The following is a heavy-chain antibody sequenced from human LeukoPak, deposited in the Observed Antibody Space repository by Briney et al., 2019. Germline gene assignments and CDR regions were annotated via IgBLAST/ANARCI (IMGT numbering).Heavy chain of an antibody. CDR2: ISYAGNII. Sequence: GGSLRLSCAASGFTFNTYGMHWVRQAPGKGLEWVAVISYAGNIIYYADSVKGRFTISRDYSKNTLYLQMHSLRPEDTATYYCAKDLAGPQPRNDFLTGPHYWGQGTLVTVSS. CDR1: GFTFNTYG. J-gene: IGHJ4*02. CDR3: AKDLAGPQPRNDFLTGPHY. D-gene: IGHD3-9*01. V-gene: IGHV3-30*18.